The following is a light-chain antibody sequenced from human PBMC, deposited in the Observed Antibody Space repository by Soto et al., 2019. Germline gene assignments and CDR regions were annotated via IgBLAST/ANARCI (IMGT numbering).Light chain of an antibody. J-gene: IGKJ5*01. V-gene: IGKV3-15*01. CDR3: QQYHNWPPIT. CDR1: QSVSTK. Sequence: EILMTHSPATLSVSPGETATLSFSASQSVSTKLAWYQQKPGQAPRLLINDASTRATGVPARFSGWGSGTEFTLTISSLQSEDFAVYYCQQYHNWPPITFGQGTRLEIK. CDR2: DAS.